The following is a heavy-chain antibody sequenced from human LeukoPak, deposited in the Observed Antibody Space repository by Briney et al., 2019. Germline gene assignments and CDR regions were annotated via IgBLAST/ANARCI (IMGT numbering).Heavy chain of an antibody. CDR3: ARESSGWFFDY. V-gene: IGHV4-4*07. Sequence: SETLSLTCTVSGGSISSSYWTWIRQPAGKGLEWIGRIFTSGSTKYNPSLKSRVTMSVDTSKNQFSVKLSSVTAADTAVYFCARESSGWFFDYWGQGTLVTVSS. J-gene: IGHJ4*02. CDR1: GGSISSSY. CDR2: IFTSGST. D-gene: IGHD6-19*01.